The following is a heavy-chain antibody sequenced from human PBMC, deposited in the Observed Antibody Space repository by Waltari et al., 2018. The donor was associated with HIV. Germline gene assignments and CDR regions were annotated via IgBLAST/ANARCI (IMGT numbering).Heavy chain of an antibody. Sequence: QVYLQQSGPGAVKPSEPLPLDFVISGARGPRDTAAWNWARQSPSRVLGWLGRVYLRSKWHEDYATFVKGRIVIDADRDENRFTLHLNQMTSADTAVYFCVRDGFGLDYWGQGILVTVSS. J-gene: IGHJ4*02. D-gene: IGHD3-16*01. CDR3: VRDGFGLDY. CDR1: GARGPRDTAA. V-gene: IGHV6-1*01. CDR2: VYLRSKWHE.